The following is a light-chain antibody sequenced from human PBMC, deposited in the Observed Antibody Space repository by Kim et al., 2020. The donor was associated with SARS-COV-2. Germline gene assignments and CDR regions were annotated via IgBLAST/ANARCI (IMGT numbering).Light chain of an antibody. V-gene: IGLV10-54*01. CDR2: RNN. CDR3: SAWDSSLNAWV. J-gene: IGLJ3*02. CDR1: SDNVGNQG. Sequence: QAGLTQPPSVSKGLRQTATLTCTGNSDNVGNQGAAWLQQHQGHPPKLLSYRNNNRPSGISERLSASRSGNTASLTITGLQPEDGADYYCSAWDSSLNAWVFGGGTQLTVL.